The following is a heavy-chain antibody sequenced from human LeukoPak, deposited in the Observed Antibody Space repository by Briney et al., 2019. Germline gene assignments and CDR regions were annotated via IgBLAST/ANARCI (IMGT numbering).Heavy chain of an antibody. CDR2: IEGAVEKT. D-gene: IGHD5-24*01. J-gene: IGHJ3*02. Sequence: SGGSLRLSCAGSGFSMSGNAMSWVRQAPGKGLEWVSAIEGAVEKTHYADSVKGRFTISRDKSMNTLYLQMNSLRAEDTAIYFCAKDIWRWAFDIWGQGTMVTVSS. V-gene: IGHV3-23*01. CDR1: GFSMSGNA. CDR3: AKDIWRWAFDI.